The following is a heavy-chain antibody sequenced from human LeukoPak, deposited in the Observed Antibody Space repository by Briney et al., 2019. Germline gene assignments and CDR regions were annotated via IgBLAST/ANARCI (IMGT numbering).Heavy chain of an antibody. CDR3: AKGLWGAYYYGMDV. J-gene: IGHJ6*02. CDR2: ISGSGATT. D-gene: IGHD3-16*01. Sequence: GGSLRLSCAASGFTFSNYAMSGVRQAPGKGLEWVSAISGSGATTDYADSVMGRFTISGDNSKNTLYLQLDSLRAEDTAVYFCAKGLWGAYYYGMDVWGQGTTVTVSS. CDR1: GFTFSNYA. V-gene: IGHV3-23*01.